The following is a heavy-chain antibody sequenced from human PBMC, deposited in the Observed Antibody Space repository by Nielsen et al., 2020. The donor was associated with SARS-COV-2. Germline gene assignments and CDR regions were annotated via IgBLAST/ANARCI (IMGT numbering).Heavy chain of an antibody. J-gene: IGHJ4*02. V-gene: IGHV3-30*03. CDR2: MSYNGSNR. Sequence: GESLKISCAASGFTFSSYSMNWVRQPPGQGLEWVAIMSYNGSNRYYADSVKGRFTFSRDNSKNTLYLQMTSLRAEDTAVYYCARGSRRAIVGATAYWGQGTLVTVSS. CDR3: ARGSRRAIVGATAY. CDR1: GFTFSSYS. D-gene: IGHD1-26*01.